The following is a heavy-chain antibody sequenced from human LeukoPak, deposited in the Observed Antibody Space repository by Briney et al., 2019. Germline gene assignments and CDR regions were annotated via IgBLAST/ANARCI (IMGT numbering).Heavy chain of an antibody. V-gene: IGHV3-21*01. CDR1: GFTFSSYS. J-gene: IGHJ4*02. CDR3: ARVSRDGYNYIDY. Sequence: KAGGSLRLSCAASGFTFSSYSMNWVRQAPGKGLEWVSSISSSSSYIYYADSVKGRFTISRDNARNSLYLQMNSLRAEDTAVYYCARVSRDGYNYIDYWGQGTLVTVSS. CDR2: ISSSSSYI. D-gene: IGHD5-24*01.